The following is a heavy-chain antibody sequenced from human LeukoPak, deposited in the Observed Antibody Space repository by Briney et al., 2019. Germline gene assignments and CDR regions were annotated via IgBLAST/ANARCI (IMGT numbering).Heavy chain of an antibody. D-gene: IGHD1-26*01. V-gene: IGHV3-21*01. CDR1: GFTFSSYS. CDR2: ISSSSSYI. J-gene: IGHJ4*02. CDR3: ARFRSGSYPARDFDY. Sequence: PGGSLRLSCAASGFTFSSYSMNWVRQAPGKGLEWVSSISSSSSYIYYADSVKGRFTISRDNAKNSLYLQMNSLRAEDTAVYYCARFRSGSYPARDFDYWGQGTLVTVSS.